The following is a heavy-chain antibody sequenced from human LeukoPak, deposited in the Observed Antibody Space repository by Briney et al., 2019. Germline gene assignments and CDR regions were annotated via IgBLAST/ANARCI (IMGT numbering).Heavy chain of an antibody. CDR3: ARDQYDTWSRRGNFDS. CDR2: TSYDGSNK. D-gene: IGHD3-3*01. CDR1: GFTFSNYA. V-gene: IGHV3-30*04. J-gene: IGHJ4*02. Sequence: GGSLRLSCAASGFTFSNYAMHWVRQAPGKGLEWVAVTSYDGSNKYYADSVKGRFTISRDNSKNSLYLQMNSLRAEDTAVFYCARDQYDTWSRRGNFDSWGQGTLVIVSS.